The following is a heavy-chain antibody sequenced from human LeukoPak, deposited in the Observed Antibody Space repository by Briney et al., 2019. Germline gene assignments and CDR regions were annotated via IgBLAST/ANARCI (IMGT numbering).Heavy chain of an antibody. V-gene: IGHV4-4*07. CDR1: GGSISSYY. CDR3: ANQWLVPDAFDI. J-gene: IGHJ3*02. CDR2: IYTSGST. D-gene: IGHD6-19*01. Sequence: SETLSLTCTVSGGSISSYYWSWIRQPPGKGLEWIGRIYTSGSTNYNASLKSRVTMSVDTSKSQFSLKLSSVTAADTAVYYCANQWLVPDAFDIWGQGTMVTVSS.